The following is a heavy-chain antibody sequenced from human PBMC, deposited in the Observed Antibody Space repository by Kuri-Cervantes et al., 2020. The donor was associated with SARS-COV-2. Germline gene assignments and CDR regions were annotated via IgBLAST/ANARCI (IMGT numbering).Heavy chain of an antibody. D-gene: IGHD6-19*01. J-gene: IGHJ6*02. CDR1: GYTFTSYG. CDR2: ISAYNGNT. V-gene: IGHV1-18*01. Sequence: ASVKVSCKASGYTFTSYGISWVRQAPGQGLEWMGWISAYNGNTNYAQKPQGRVTMTTDTSTSTAYMELRSLRSDDTAVYYCARDRGSSGWSWVYYYYGMDVWGQGTTVTVSS. CDR3: ARDRGSSGWSWVYYYYGMDV.